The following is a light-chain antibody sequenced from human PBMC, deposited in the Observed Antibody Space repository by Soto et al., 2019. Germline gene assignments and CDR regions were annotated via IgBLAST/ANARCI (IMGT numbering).Light chain of an antibody. V-gene: IGKV3-20*01. CDR1: QTVNSDY. Sequence: IVLTQSSFSLALVSLATATLSCMASQTVNSDYLAWFQQRPGQAPRLLIFATSRRATDIPDRFSGSGSGTDFTLAIRRLEPEDFAVYYCHQFGYSPRTFGQGTKVDIK. CDR3: HQFGYSPRT. J-gene: IGKJ1*01. CDR2: ATS.